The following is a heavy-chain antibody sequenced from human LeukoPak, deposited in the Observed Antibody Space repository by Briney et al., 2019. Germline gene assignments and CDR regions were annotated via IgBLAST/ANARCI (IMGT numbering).Heavy chain of an antibody. CDR2: IYHSGST. V-gene: IGHV4-38-2*01. CDR3: ARHPMVRGVIIKFDP. CDR1: GYSISSGYY. D-gene: IGHD3-10*01. Sequence: KPSETLSLTCAVSGYSISSGYYWGWIRQPPGKGLEWIGSIYHSGSTYYNPSLKSRVTISADTSKNQFSLKLSSVTAADTAVYYCARHPMVRGVIIKFDPWGQRTLVTVSS. J-gene: IGHJ5*02.